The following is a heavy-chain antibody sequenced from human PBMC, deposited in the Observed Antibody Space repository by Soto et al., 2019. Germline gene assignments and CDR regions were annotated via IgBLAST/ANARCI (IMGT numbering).Heavy chain of an antibody. CDR1: GFTFSSYT. Sequence: EVQLLESGGDLVQPGGSLRLSCAASGFTFSSYTMNWVRQAPGKGLEWVSTIGAGGTTSYVDSVKGRFTISRDNSKNPLYLQMNDLRAGDTAVYYCAKESGCRSGVDVWGQGTTGTGSS. J-gene: IGHJ6*02. CDR2: IGAGGTT. V-gene: IGHV3-23*01. D-gene: IGHD1-1*01. CDR3: AKESGCRSGVDV.